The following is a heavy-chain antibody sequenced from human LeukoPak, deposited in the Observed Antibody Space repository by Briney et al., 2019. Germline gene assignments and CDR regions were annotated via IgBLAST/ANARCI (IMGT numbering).Heavy chain of an antibody. CDR1: GGSISSGDYY. CDR3: AMRYCTNGVCYYDY. J-gene: IGHJ4*02. V-gene: IGHV4-30-4*08. CDR2: IYYSGST. D-gene: IGHD2-8*01. Sequence: SSQTLSLTCTVSGGSISSGDYYWSWIRQPPGKDLEWIGYIYYSGSTYYNPSLKSRVTISVDTSKNQFSLKLSSVTAADTAVYYCAMRYCTNGVCYYDYWGQGTLVTVSS.